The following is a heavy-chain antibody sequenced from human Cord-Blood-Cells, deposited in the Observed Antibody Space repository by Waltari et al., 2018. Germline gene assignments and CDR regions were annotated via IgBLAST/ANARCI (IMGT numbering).Heavy chain of an antibody. V-gene: IGHV4-39*01. CDR3: ARRGRGDYAFDI. D-gene: IGHD2-21*02. CDR2: IYYSGST. Sequence: QLQLQESGPGLVKPSETLSLTCTVSGGSISSSSYYWGWIRQPPGKGLGWIGSIYYSGSTYYNPSLKSRVTISVDTSKNQFSLKLSSVTAADTAVYYCARRGRGDYAFDIWGQGTMVTVSS. J-gene: IGHJ3*02. CDR1: GGSISSSSYY.